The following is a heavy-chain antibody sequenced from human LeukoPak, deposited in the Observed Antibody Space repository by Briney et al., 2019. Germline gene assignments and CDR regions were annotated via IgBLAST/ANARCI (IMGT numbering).Heavy chain of an antibody. Sequence: PGGSLRLSCAASASSFSFYFMRWLRQAPGKGLEWVANIKEDGTEKYYMDSVKGRFTISRDNAENSLYLQMNSLRVEDTSVYYCANYYRSPRYNNYYMDVWGKGTTVTVSS. D-gene: IGHD3-10*01. CDR2: IKEDGTEK. CDR3: ANYYRSPRYNNYYMDV. CDR1: ASSFSFYF. V-gene: IGHV3-7*01. J-gene: IGHJ6*03.